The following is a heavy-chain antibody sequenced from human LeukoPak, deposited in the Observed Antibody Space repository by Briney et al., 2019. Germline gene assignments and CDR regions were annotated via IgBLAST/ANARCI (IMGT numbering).Heavy chain of an antibody. CDR1: GGSFSGYY. Sequence: SETLSLTCAVYGGSFSGYYWSWIRQPPGKGLEWIGEINHSGSTNYNPSLKSRVTISVDTSKNQFSLKLSSVTAADTAVYYCARVSSRSGYRYYLDYWGQGTLVTVSS. CDR2: INHSGST. J-gene: IGHJ4*02. CDR3: ARVSSRSGYRYYLDY. D-gene: IGHD3-3*01. V-gene: IGHV4-34*01.